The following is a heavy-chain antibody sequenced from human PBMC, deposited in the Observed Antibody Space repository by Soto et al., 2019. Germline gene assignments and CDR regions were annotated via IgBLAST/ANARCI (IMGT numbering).Heavy chain of an antibody. CDR2: ISGSGGST. Sequence: GSLRLSCAASGCTFSSYAMSWVRQAPGKGLEWVSAISGSGGSTYYADSVKGRFTISRDNSKNTLYLQMNSLRAEDTAVYYCAKPRGTHYDFWSGSSMDVWGKGTTVTVSS. CDR3: AKPRGTHYDFWSGSSMDV. D-gene: IGHD3-3*01. V-gene: IGHV3-23*01. J-gene: IGHJ6*03. CDR1: GCTFSSYA.